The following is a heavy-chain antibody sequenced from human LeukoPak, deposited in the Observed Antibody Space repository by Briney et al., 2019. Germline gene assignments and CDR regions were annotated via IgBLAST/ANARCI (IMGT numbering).Heavy chain of an antibody. J-gene: IGHJ6*02. CDR1: GYTFTGHY. V-gene: IGHV1-2*02. D-gene: IGHD3-22*01. Sequence: GASVKVSCKASGYTFTGHYMHWARQAPGQGLEWMGWINPNSGDRNSAQKFQGRVTMTRDTSISTVYMELSRLGPDDTAVYYCARDAESGKYYYDSSGYYYHSSSCGMDVWGQGTTVTVSS. CDR3: ARDAESGKYYYDSSGYYYHSSSCGMDV. CDR2: INPNSGDR.